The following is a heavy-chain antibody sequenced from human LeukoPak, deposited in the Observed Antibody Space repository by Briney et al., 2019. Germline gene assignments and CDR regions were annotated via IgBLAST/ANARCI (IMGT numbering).Heavy chain of an antibody. CDR2: INPNSAGT. D-gene: IGHD4-17*01. CDR3: ARDYGDWGGFDP. J-gene: IGHJ5*02. CDR1: GYTFTGYY. V-gene: IGHV1-2*02. Sequence: ASVTVSCKASGYTFTGYYMHWVRLAPGQGLEWMGWINPNSAGTNYAQKFQGRVTMTRDTSISTAYMVLSRLRSDDTAVYYCARDYGDWGGFDPWGQGTLVTVSS.